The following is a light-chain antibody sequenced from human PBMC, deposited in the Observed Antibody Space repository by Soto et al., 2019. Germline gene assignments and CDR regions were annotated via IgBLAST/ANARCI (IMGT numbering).Light chain of an antibody. CDR2: DAS. V-gene: IGKV3-15*01. CDR1: QSLRSS. CDR3: QQYNNRPQT. Sequence: ETMMTQSPDTLSVSIGERATLSCRASQSLRSSLAWYQQKPGQAPRLLIYDASTRATGSPARFSGSGSGTDFTLTISGLQAEDFAVYYCQQYNNRPQTFGQGTKVDIK. J-gene: IGKJ1*01.